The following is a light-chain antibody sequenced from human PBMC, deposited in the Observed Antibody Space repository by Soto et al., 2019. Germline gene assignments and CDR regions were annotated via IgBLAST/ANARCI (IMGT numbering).Light chain of an antibody. CDR1: HSVGSL. CDR3: QQYNNWTIT. CDR2: GTS. V-gene: IGKV3D-15*01. Sequence: EVVITQSPATLSVSPGERATLSCRASHSVGSLLAWYEQKPGQAARLLIYGTSTRATGIPARITGSGSGTEFTRTISSLQSEDFAVDYCQQYNNWTITFGPGTRLEI. J-gene: IGKJ5*01.